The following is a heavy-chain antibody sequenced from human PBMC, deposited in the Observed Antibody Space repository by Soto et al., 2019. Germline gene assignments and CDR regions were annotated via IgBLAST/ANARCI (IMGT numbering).Heavy chain of an antibody. Sequence: EASVKVSCKASGYTFTSYAMHWVRQAPGQRLEWMGWINAGNGNTKYSQKFQGRVTITRDTSASTAYMELSSLRSEDTAVYYCARELYSSGWYPEYFQHWGQGTLVTVSS. CDR2: INAGNGNT. V-gene: IGHV1-3*01. CDR3: ARELYSSGWYPEYFQH. CDR1: GYTFTSYA. D-gene: IGHD6-19*01. J-gene: IGHJ1*01.